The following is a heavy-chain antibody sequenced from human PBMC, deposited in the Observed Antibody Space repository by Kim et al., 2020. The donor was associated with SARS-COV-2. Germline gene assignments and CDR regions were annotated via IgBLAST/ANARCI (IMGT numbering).Heavy chain of an antibody. J-gene: IGHJ6*02. Sequence: GGSLRLSCAASGFTFSNAWMSWVRQAPGKGLEWVGRIKSKTDGGTTDYAAPVKGRFTISRDDSKNTLYLQMNSLKTEDTAVYYCTTEDYDFWSGYAMDVWGQGTTVTVSS. D-gene: IGHD3-3*01. CDR1: GFTFSNAW. CDR2: IKSKTDGGTT. CDR3: TTEDYDFWSGYAMDV. V-gene: IGHV3-15*01.